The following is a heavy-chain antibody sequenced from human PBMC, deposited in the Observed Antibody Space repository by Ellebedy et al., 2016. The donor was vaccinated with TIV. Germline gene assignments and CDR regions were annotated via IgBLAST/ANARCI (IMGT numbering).Heavy chain of an antibody. CDR1: GYTFTSYG. CDR2: ISPYNGIT. Sequence: ASVKVSXXASGYTFTSYGISWVRQAPGQGLEWMGWISPYNGITNYAQKLQGRVTMTTDTSTRTTYMELRSLTSDDTALYYCARDGGTGSGASRNFDYWGQGTLVTVSS. CDR3: ARDGGTGSGASRNFDY. V-gene: IGHV1-18*04. J-gene: IGHJ4*02. D-gene: IGHD1-26*01.